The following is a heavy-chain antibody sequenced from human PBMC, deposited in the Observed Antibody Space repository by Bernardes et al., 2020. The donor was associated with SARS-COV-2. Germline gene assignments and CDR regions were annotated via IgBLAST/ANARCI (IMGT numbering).Heavy chain of an antibody. J-gene: IGHJ4*02. Sequence: GGSLSPSCAASGFIVDDYAMSWVRPVPGKGLEWVSGITLSGGRTGYADSVKGRFTISRDNAKNSLYLQMDSLRAEDTALYHCARRAVGDYFFDYWGQGTLVTVSS. CDR1: GFIVDDYA. D-gene: IGHD2-21*02. V-gene: IGHV3-20*01. CDR2: ITLSGGRT. CDR3: ARRAVGDYFFDY.